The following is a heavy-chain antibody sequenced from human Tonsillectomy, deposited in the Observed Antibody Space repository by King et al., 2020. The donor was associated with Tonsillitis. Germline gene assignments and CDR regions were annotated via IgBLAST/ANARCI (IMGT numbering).Heavy chain of an antibody. V-gene: IGHV4-59*01. Sequence: QLQESGPGLVKPSETLSLTCTVSGGSISSYYWSWIRQPPGKGLEWIWYIYYSGSTNYNPSLKSRVTISVDTSKNQFSLKLSSVTAADTAVYYCARMYYYDSSGIKGAFDIWGQGTMVTVSS. CDR1: GGSISSYY. J-gene: IGHJ3*02. CDR3: ARMYYYDSSGIKGAFDI. D-gene: IGHD3-22*01. CDR2: IYYSGST.